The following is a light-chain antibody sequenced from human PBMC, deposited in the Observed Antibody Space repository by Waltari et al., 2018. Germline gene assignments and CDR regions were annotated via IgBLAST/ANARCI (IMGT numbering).Light chain of an antibody. CDR2: GAS. CDR1: QSVSSSY. CDR3: QQYGSSPGT. V-gene: IGKV3-20*01. Sequence: EIVLTQSPGTLSLSPGERATLSCRASQSVSSSYFAWYQQKPGQAPRLLMYGASNRATGIPDRFSGSGSGTDFTLTISRLGPEDFAVYYCQQYGSSPGTFGQGTKVET. J-gene: IGKJ1*01.